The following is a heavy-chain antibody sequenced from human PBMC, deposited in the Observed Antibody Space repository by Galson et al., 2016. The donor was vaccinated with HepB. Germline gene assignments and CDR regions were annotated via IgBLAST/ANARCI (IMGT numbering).Heavy chain of an antibody. J-gene: IGHJ6*03. CDR1: GDSLSSTNYD. CDR2: LYYTDGNT. V-gene: IGHV4-39*01. D-gene: IGHD6-19*01. Sequence: ETLSLTCNVSGDSLSSTNYDWGWIRQPPGGGLEWIGSLYYTDGNTYYNPSLESRVTISVDTSKNLLSLRLSSVTAADTAVYYCAAGIAVAGKHYYHYMDVWGKGTPVTVSS. CDR3: AAGIAVAGKHYYHYMDV.